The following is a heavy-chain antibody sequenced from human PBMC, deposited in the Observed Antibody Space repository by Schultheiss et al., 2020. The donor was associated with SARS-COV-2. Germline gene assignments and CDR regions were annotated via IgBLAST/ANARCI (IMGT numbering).Heavy chain of an antibody. V-gene: IGHV4-30-4*01. CDR2: IYYSGST. Sequence: SETLSLTCTVSGGSISSGDYYWSWIRQPPGKGLEWIGYIYYSGSTNYNPSLKSRVTISVDKSKNQFSLKLSSVTAADTAVYYCARDRGILSWYYYGMDVWGQGTTVTVSS. J-gene: IGHJ6*02. CDR1: GGSISSGDYY. CDR3: ARDRGILSWYYYGMDV. D-gene: IGHD2-15*01.